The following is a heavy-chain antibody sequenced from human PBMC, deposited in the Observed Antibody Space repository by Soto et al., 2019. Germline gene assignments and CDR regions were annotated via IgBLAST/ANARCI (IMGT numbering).Heavy chain of an antibody. D-gene: IGHD1-26*01. CDR1: GGSISRGGSY. J-gene: IGHJ4*02. CDR3: ARRWGRTFDY. Sequence: SETLSLTWPVSGGSISRGGSYWNWIRQHPGKGLEWIGYIYYSGSTYYNPSLKSRVTISVDTSKNQFSLKLSSVTAADTAVYYCARRWGRTFDYWGQGTLVTVSS. V-gene: IGHV4-31*02. CDR2: IYYSGST.